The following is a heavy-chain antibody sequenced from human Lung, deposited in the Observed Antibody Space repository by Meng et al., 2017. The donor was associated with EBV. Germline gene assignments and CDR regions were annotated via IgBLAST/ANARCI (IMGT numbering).Heavy chain of an antibody. CDR2: LPSDGGNT. CDR1: GFTFSNSC. J-gene: IGHJ5*02. V-gene: IGHV3-30*03. D-gene: IGHD1-26*01. CDR3: ARDLSGRFDP. Sequence: VAVVESGGGLCKPGGSLRLSCVASGFTFSNSCMNWVRQAPGKGPEWVAILPSDGGNTYYSDSVKGRFTISRDNSKKTLYLQMNSLRAEDTAVYYCARDLSGRFDPWGQGTLVTVSS.